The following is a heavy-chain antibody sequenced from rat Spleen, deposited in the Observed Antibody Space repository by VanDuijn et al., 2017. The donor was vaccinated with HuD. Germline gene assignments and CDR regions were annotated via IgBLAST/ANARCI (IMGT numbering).Heavy chain of an antibody. CDR3: VRHGYTRYYFDY. V-gene: IGHV5S11*01. J-gene: IGHJ2*01. Sequence: EVQLVESGGGLVQPGRSLKLSCAASGFTFRDYGMAWVRQTPTKGLEWVASISPSGGSTYYRDSVKGRFTVSRDNVKSILYLQMDSLRSEETATYYCVRHGYTRYYFDYWGQGVMVTVSS. D-gene: IGHD1-9*01. CDR1: GFTFRDYG. CDR2: ISPSGGST.